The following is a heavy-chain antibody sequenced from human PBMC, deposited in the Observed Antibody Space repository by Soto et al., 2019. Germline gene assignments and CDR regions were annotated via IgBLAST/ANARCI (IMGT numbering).Heavy chain of an antibody. CDR1: GYTFTSYA. CDR3: ARAVAAKYGYYYYYMDV. CDR2: INAGNGNT. J-gene: IGHJ6*03. Sequence: VASVKVSCKASGYTFTSYAMHWVRQAPGQRLEWMGWINAGNGNTKYSQKFQGRVTITRDTSASTAYMELSSLRSEDTAVYYCARAVAAKYGYYYYYMDVWGKGTTVTVS. V-gene: IGHV1-3*01. D-gene: IGHD2-2*01.